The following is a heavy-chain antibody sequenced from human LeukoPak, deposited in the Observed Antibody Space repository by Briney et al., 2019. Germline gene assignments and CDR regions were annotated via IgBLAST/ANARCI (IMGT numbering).Heavy chain of an antibody. J-gene: IGHJ3*02. CDR3: ARSRSGYGYEHGAFEI. Sequence: SETLSLTCTVSNDSISNYYWSWIRQPPGKGLEWIAYIDYRGSTTNNPSLRSRITISVDTSRNQFSLKLRSVTAADTAVYYCARSRSGYGYEHGAFEIWGQGTMVTVSS. CDR1: NDSISNYY. D-gene: IGHD5-12*01. V-gene: IGHV4-59*01. CDR2: IDYRGST.